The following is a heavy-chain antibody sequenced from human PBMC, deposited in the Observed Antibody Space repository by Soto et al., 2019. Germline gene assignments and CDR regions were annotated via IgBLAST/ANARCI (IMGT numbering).Heavy chain of an antibody. CDR1: GGPYSKYS. D-gene: IGHD3-22*01. CDR2: IIPIFDIT. J-gene: IGHJ4*02. V-gene: IGHV1-69*02. CDR3: ARSLLGDYYDSDGLDN. Sequence: QVQLVQSGTEVKKPGSSVTVSCKASGGPYSKYSISWVRQAPGQGLEWVGRIIPIFDITNYAQKFQGRVTITADKSTSTVYMDLSSLRSEDTAVYYCARSLLGDYYDSDGLDNWGQGTLVTVSS.